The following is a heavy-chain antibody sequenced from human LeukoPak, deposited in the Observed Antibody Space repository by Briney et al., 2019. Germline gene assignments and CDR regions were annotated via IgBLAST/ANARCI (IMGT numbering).Heavy chain of an antibody. V-gene: IGHV3-21*01. CDR1: GFTFSSYS. CDR3: AREPEMATTQLYYYYYYGMDV. Sequence: PGGSLRLSCAASGFTFSSYSMNWVRQAPGKGLEWVSSISSSSSYIYYADSVKGRFTISRDNAKNSLYLQMNSLRAEDTAVYYCAREPEMATTQLYYYYYYGMDVWGQGTTVTVSS. CDR2: ISSSSSYI. J-gene: IGHJ6*02. D-gene: IGHD5-24*01.